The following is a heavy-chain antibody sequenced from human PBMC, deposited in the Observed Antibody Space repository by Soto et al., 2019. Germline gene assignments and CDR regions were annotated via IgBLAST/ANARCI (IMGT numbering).Heavy chain of an antibody. CDR2: ISAYNGNT. D-gene: IGHD3-16*01. CDR3: ARVASVGARGYYYYGMDV. CDR1: GYTFTSYG. Sequence: ASVKVSCKASGYTFTSYGISWVRQAPGQGLEWMGWISAYNGNTNYAQKLQGRVTMTTDTSTSPAYMELRSLRSDDTAVYYCARVASVGARGYYYYGMDVWGQGTTVTVSS. J-gene: IGHJ6*02. V-gene: IGHV1-18*01.